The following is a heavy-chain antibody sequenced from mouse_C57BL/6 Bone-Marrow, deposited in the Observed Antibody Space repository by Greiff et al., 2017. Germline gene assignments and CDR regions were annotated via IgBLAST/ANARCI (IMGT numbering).Heavy chain of an antibody. CDR3: ASPYGYDDGFDY. J-gene: IGHJ2*01. CDR1: GYTFTSYG. Sequence: VKLMESGAELARPGASVKLSCKASGYTFTSYGISWVKQRTGQGLEWIGEIYPRSGNTYYNEKFKGKATLTADKSSSTAYLELRSLTSEDSAVYFRASPYGYDDGFDYWGQGTTLTVSS. CDR2: IYPRSGNT. D-gene: IGHD2-2*01. V-gene: IGHV1-81*01.